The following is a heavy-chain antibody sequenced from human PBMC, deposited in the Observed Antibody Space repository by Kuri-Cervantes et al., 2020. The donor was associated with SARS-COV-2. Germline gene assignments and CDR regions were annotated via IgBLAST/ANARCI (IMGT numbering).Heavy chain of an antibody. J-gene: IGHJ3*02. Sequence: GGSLRLSCAASGFTFDDYAMHWVRQAPGKGLEWVSSISSSSSYIYYADSVKGRFTISRDNAKNSLYLQMNSLRAEDTAVYYCARAVPGYSDAFDIWGQGTMVTVSS. D-gene: IGHD3-22*01. V-gene: IGHV3-21*01. CDR1: GFTFDDYA. CDR3: ARAVPGYSDAFDI. CDR2: ISSSSSYI.